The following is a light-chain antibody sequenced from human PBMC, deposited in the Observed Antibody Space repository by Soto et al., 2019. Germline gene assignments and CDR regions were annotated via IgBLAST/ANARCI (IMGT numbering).Light chain of an antibody. Sequence: DIQLTQSPSTLSASVGDRVTITCRASQSLSDWLAWYQQIPGTAPKLLIYRSSSLEDVYPSRFSGSGSGTEFTLNISSLQPDDFATYYCQQYDTYPLTFGGGTKVEIK. CDR3: QQYDTYPLT. CDR2: RSS. J-gene: IGKJ4*01. V-gene: IGKV1-5*03. CDR1: QSLSDW.